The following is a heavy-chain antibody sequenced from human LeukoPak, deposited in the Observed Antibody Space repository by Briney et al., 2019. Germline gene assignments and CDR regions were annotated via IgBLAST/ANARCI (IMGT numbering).Heavy chain of an antibody. CDR3: ARVFWIAAAGTYDY. V-gene: IGHV3-30*02. CDR1: GFTFSSYG. CDR2: IRYDGSNK. Sequence: GGSLRLSCAASGFTFSSYGMHWVRQAPGKGLEWVAFIRYDGSNKYYADSVKGRFTISRDNSKNTLYLQMNSLRSDDTAVYYCARVFWIAAAGTYDYWGQGTLVTVSS. D-gene: IGHD6-13*01. J-gene: IGHJ4*02.